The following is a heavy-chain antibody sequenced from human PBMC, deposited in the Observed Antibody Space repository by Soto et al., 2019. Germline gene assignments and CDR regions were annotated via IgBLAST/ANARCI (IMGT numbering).Heavy chain of an antibody. CDR1: GFTFSNAW. CDR3: TTAFNYTVTRHSYYYYYYGMDV. J-gene: IGHJ6*02. CDR2: IKSKTDGGTT. V-gene: IGHV3-15*07. Sequence: GGSLRLSCAASGFTFSNAWMNWVRQAPGKGLEWVGRIKSKTDGGTTDYAAPVKGRFTISRDDSKNTLYLQMNSLKTEDTAVYYCTTAFNYTVTRHSYYYYYYGMDVWGQGTTVTVSS. D-gene: IGHD4-17*01.